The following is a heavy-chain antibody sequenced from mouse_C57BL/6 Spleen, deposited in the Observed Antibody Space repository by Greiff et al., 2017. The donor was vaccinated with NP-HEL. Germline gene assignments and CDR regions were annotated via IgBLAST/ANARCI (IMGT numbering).Heavy chain of an antibody. Sequence: EVKLVESGPGLVKPSQSLSLTCSVTGYSITSGYYWNWLRQFPGNKLEWMGYISYDGSNNYNPSLKNRISITRDTSKNQFFLKLNSVTTEDTATYYCARGYGVAFAYWGQGTLVTVSA. V-gene: IGHV3-6*01. J-gene: IGHJ3*01. D-gene: IGHD2-2*01. CDR3: ARGYGVAFAY. CDR1: GYSITSGYY. CDR2: ISYDGSN.